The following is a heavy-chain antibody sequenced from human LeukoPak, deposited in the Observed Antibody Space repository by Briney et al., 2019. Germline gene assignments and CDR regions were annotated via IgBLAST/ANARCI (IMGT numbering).Heavy chain of an antibody. D-gene: IGHD3-16*01. Sequence: GGSLRLSCAASGFTFSSFEMNWVRQAPGKGLEWVSYISSSGSTIYYADSVNVRFTISRDNAKNSLYLQMNSLRAEDTAVYYCARAWGSGLFDYWGQGTLVTVSS. CDR2: ISSSGSTI. CDR1: GFTFSSFE. CDR3: ARAWGSGLFDY. J-gene: IGHJ4*02. V-gene: IGHV3-48*03.